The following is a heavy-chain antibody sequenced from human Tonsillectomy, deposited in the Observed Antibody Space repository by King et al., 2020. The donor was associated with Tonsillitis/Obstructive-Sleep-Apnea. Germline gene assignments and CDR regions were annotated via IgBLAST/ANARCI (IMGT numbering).Heavy chain of an antibody. CDR2: INHSGST. J-gene: IGHJ3*02. D-gene: IGHD3-3*02. CDR1: GGSFSAYY. Sequence: VQLQQRGAGLLKPSETLSLTCAVYGGSFSAYYWTWIRQPPVKGLEWIGEINHSGSTNYNPSLKSRVTISVDTSKNQFSLKLSSVTAAVTAVYYCARVPDIFTLAFDIWGQGTMVTVSS. V-gene: IGHV4-34*01. CDR3: ARVPDIFTLAFDI.